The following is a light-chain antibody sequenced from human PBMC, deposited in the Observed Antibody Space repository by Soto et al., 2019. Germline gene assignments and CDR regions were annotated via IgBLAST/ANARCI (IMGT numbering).Light chain of an antibody. Sequence: EVVMTQSPATLSVSPWERATLSCRASQSLGSNLAWYQQKPGQAPRLLIYGASTRATGIPDRFSGSGSGTDFTLTISRLEPEDFAVYYCQQYGGSPRTFGQGTKVDIK. CDR1: QSLGSN. V-gene: IGKV3-20*01. CDR3: QQYGGSPRT. J-gene: IGKJ1*01. CDR2: GAS.